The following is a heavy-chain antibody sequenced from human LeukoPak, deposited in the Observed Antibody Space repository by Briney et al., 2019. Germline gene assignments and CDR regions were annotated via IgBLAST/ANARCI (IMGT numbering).Heavy chain of an antibody. J-gene: IGHJ3*02. CDR1: DDSFSSHY. Sequence: SETLSLTCAVSDDSFSSHYWTWIRQPPGQGLEWIGYISYIGSTNYNPSLKSRVTISIDTSRNQFSLRLSSVTAADTAVYYCARDLVTVTKGFDIWGQGTMVSVSS. V-gene: IGHV4-59*11. CDR2: ISYIGST. D-gene: IGHD4-17*01. CDR3: ARDLVTVTKGFDI.